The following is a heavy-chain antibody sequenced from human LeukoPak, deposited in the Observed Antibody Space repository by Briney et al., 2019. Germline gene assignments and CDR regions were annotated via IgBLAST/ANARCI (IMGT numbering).Heavy chain of an antibody. Sequence: GEAPQISCQGSGSTFTSYWIGGVRQLPGKGLEWMGIIYPGDSYTRSSPSFQGQVTISADKSISTAYLQWSSLKASDTAMYYCASPGLRDFFDYWGQGTLVTVSS. D-gene: IGHD5/OR15-5a*01. CDR2: IYPGDSYT. V-gene: IGHV5-51*01. J-gene: IGHJ4*02. CDR1: GSTFTSYW. CDR3: ASPGLRDFFDY.